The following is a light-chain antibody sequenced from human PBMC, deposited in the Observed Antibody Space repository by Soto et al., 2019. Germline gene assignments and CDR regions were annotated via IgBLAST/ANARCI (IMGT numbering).Light chain of an antibody. Sequence: DIQMTQSPSTLSASVGDRDTITCRASQSISSWLAWYQQKPGKAPKLLIYDASSLESRVPSRFSGSGSGTEFTLSISSLQPDDFATYYCQQYNSYPWTFGQGTKV. CDR2: DAS. J-gene: IGKJ1*01. V-gene: IGKV1-5*01. CDR3: QQYNSYPWT. CDR1: QSISSW.